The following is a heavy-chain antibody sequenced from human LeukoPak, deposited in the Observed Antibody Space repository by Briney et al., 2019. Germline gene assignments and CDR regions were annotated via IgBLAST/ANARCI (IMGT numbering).Heavy chain of an antibody. CDR1: GGSFSGYY. D-gene: IGHD5-24*01. CDR3: ARGYRRWLQFSNAFDI. J-gene: IGHJ3*02. CDR2: INHSGST. V-gene: IGHV4-34*01. Sequence: SETLSLTCAVYGGSFSGYYWSWIRQPPGKGLEGIGEINHSGSTNYNPSLKSRVTISVDTSKNQFSLKLSSVTAADTAVYYCARGYRRWLQFSNAFDIWGQGTMVTVSS.